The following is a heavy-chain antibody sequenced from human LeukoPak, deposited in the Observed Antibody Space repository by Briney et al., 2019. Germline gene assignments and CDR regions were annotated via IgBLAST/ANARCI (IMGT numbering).Heavy chain of an antibody. D-gene: IGHD1-1*01. Sequence: GGSLRLSCAASGFNVSNNYMNWVRQAPGKGLEWVSVIFSSGPTYYADSVKGRFTISRDTSKNALYLQMNSLRAEDTAVYYCATTVGNLKDWGQGTLVTVSS. CDR3: ATTVGNLKD. J-gene: IGHJ4*02. CDR2: IFSSGPT. CDR1: GFNVSNNY. V-gene: IGHV3-53*01.